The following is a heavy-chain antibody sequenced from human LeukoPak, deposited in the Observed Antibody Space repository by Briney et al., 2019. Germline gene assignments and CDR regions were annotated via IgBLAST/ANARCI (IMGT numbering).Heavy chain of an antibody. D-gene: IGHD2-2*01. Sequence: ASVKVSCKASGYTFTGYYMHWVRQAPGQGLEWMGWINPNSGGTNYAQKFQGRVTMTRDTSISTAYMELSRLRSDDTAVYYCARGSDIVVVPAAGQNWFDPWGQGTLVTVSS. CDR3: ARGSDIVVVPAAGQNWFDP. CDR1: GYTFTGYY. J-gene: IGHJ5*02. V-gene: IGHV1-2*02. CDR2: INPNSGGT.